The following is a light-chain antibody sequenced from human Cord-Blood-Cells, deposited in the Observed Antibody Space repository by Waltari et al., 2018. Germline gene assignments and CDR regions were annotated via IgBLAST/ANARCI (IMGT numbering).Light chain of an antibody. Sequence: DIHMTQSPSTLSASLGDRVTIHSRAIHSISSWLALYQQKPGKAPKRLIYDASSLESGVPSRFSGRGSGTEFTLTISSLQPDDFATYYCQQDNSYPRTFGQGTKVEIK. V-gene: IGKV1-5*01. CDR2: DAS. CDR3: QQDNSYPRT. J-gene: IGKJ1*01. CDR1: HSISSW.